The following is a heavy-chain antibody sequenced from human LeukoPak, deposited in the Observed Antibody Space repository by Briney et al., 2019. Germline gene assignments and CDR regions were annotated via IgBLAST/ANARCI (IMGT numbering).Heavy chain of an antibody. CDR2: INPSGGST. V-gene: IGHV1-46*03. CDR1: GYIFTSYY. Sequence: GASVKVSCKASGYIFTSYYIHWVRQAPGQGLEWMGIINPSGGSTSYAQKFQGRVTMTRDTSTSTVYMELSSLRSEDTAVYYCARDKRSPEYYYDSSGYYSNWGQGTLVTVSS. CDR3: ARDKRSPEYYYDSSGYYSN. D-gene: IGHD3-22*01. J-gene: IGHJ4*02.